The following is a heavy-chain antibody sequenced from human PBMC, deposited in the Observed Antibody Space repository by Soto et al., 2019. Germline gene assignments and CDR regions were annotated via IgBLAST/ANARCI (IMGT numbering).Heavy chain of an antibody. CDR2: IKQDGSEK. CDR3: ARDPPYSSSSVDY. V-gene: IGHV3-7*03. CDR1: GFTFSSYW. D-gene: IGHD6-13*01. J-gene: IGHJ4*02. Sequence: TGGSLRLSCAASGFTFSSYWMSWVRQAPGKGLEWVANIKQDGSEKYYVDSVKGRFTISRDNAKNSLYLQMNSLRAEDTAVYYCARDPPYSSSSVDYWGQGTLVTVSS.